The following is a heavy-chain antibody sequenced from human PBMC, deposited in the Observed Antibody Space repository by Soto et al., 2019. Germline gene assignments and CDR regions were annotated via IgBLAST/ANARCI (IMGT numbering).Heavy chain of an antibody. CDR1: AGSISTVY. J-gene: IGHJ4*02. V-gene: IGHV4-59*08. CDR2: IFYTGST. D-gene: IGHD2-21*02. Sequence: PSETLSLTCIVSAGSISTVYWGWIRQPPEKGQEWIGNIFYTGSTGYNPSLRSRVTISLDTSRNQFFLKVNSVAAADTAVYYCAIGTSCGGDCYWLAYWGQGTLVTVS. CDR3: AIGTSCGGDCYWLAY.